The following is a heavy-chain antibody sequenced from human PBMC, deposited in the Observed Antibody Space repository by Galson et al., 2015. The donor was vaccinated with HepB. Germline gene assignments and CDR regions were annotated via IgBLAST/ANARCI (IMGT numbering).Heavy chain of an antibody. J-gene: IGHJ4*02. V-gene: IGHV3-30-3*01. CDR3: ARDWGHGSSSWYAWPTLDY. D-gene: IGHD6-13*01. Sequence: SLRLSCAASGFTFSSYAMHWVRQAPGKGLEWVAVISYDGSNKYYADSVKGRFTISRDNSKNTLYLQMNSLRAEDTAVYYCARDWGHGSSSWYAWPTLDYWGQGTLVTVSS. CDR2: ISYDGSNK. CDR1: GFTFSSYA.